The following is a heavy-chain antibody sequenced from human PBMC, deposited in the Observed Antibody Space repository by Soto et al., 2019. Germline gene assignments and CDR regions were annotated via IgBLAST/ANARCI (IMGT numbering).Heavy chain of an antibody. V-gene: IGHV4-31*03. CDR2: IYYSGST. Sequence: QVQLQESGPGLVKPSQTLSLTCTISGGSISSGGYYWSWIRQHPGKGLEWIGYIYYSGSTYYNPSLKSRVTISVDTSKNQFSLRLSSVTAADTAVYYCARDRGYSYGGYYYYYGMDVWGQGTTVTVSS. D-gene: IGHD5-18*01. CDR1: GGSISSGGYY. CDR3: ARDRGYSYGGYYYYYGMDV. J-gene: IGHJ6*02.